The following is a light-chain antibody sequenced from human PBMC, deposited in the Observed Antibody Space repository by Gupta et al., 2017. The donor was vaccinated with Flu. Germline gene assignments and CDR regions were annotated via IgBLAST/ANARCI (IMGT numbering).Light chain of an antibody. CDR1: QSLQHRNGHHY. V-gene: IGKV2-28*01. CDR2: LGS. J-gene: IGKJ2*01. CDR3: RQVLQTPDT. Sequence: DIVMTQSPLSLPVTPGEPASISCRSSQSLQHRNGHHYLDWYLLKPGQAPQLLIYLGSYRPSGVPDRFIGSGSGTDFTLKINRVEAEDIGLYYCRQVLQTPDTSGQGTKLEIK.